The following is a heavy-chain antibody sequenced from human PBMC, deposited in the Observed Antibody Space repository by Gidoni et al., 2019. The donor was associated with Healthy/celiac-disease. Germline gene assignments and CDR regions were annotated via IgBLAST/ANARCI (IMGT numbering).Heavy chain of an antibody. J-gene: IGHJ4*02. V-gene: IGHV3-15*01. Sequence: EVQLVESGGGLVKPGGSLRLSCAASGFPFSNAWMRWVRQAPGKGLEWVGRIKSKNDGGKTDYAAPVKGRFTISRDDSKNTLYLQMNSLKTEDTAVYYCTAGFGDYWGQGTLVTVSS. CDR1: GFPFSNAW. CDR3: TAGFGDY. D-gene: IGHD3-10*01. CDR2: IKSKNDGGKT.